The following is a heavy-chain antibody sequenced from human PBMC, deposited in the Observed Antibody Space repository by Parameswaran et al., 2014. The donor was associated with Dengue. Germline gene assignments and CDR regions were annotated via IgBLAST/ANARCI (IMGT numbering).Heavy chain of an antibody. Sequence: VRQAPGKGLEWVSSISSRNDYIYYADSVKGRFTISRDNAKNSLYLQMNSLRPEDTAVYYCARDDFLAFDYWGQGTLVTVSS. CDR2: ISSRNDYI. CDR3: ARDDFLAFDY. J-gene: IGHJ4*02. V-gene: IGHV3-21*01.